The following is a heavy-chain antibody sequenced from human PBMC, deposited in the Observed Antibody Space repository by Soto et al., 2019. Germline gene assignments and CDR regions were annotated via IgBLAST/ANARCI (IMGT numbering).Heavy chain of an antibody. V-gene: IGHV4-4*02. CDR3: AGIVDTAMGAFDY. J-gene: IGHJ4*02. CDR2: IYHIGST. D-gene: IGHD5-18*01. CDR1: GGSISSSNW. Sequence: QVQLQESGPGLVKPSGTLSLTCAVSGGSISSSNWWSWVRQPPGKGLEWIGAIYHIGSTNYNPSLKSRVTISIGKSKNLFSLQLRSVPAADTAVYFCAGIVDTAMGAFDYWGEGALVTVSS.